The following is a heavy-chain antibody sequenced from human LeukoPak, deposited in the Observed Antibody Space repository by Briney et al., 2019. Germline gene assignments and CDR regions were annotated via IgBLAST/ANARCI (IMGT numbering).Heavy chain of an antibody. CDR2: ISSSSSYI. V-gene: IGHV3-21*01. CDR1: GFTFSSYS. Sequence: GGSLRLSCAASGFTFSSYSMNWVRQAPGKGLEWVSSISSSSSYIYYADSVKGRFTISRGNAKNSLYLQMNSLRAEDTAVYYCARDRYSSSWYTLDYWGQGTLVTVSS. D-gene: IGHD6-13*01. CDR3: ARDRYSSSWYTLDY. J-gene: IGHJ4*02.